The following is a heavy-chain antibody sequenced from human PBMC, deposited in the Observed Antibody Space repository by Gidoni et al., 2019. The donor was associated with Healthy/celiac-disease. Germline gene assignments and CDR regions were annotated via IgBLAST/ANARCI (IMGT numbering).Heavy chain of an antibody. CDR3: ARVAPRGYCSGGSCSDIHQGYYYYGMDV. J-gene: IGHJ6*02. CDR1: GFTFSSYG. V-gene: IGHV3-33*01. CDR2: IWYDGSNK. Sequence: QVQLVESGGGVVQPGRSLRLSCAASGFTFSSYGMHWVRQAPGKGLEWVAVIWYDGSNKYYADSVKGRFTIARDNSKNTLYLQMNSLRAEDTAVYYCARVAPRGYCSGGSCSDIHQGYYYYGMDVWGQGTTVTVSS. D-gene: IGHD2-15*01.